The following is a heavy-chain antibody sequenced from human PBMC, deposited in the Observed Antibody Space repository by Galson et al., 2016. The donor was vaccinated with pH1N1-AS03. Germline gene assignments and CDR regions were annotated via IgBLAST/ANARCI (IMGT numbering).Heavy chain of an antibody. CDR1: GFAFSTYA. CDR2: ISGADLST. D-gene: IGHD5-18*01. J-gene: IGHJ4*02. CDR3: ANPRASGTTMVTRLDY. Sequence: LRLSCAASGFAFSTYAMSWVRQAPGKGLEWVSSISGADLSTYYADSVKGRFTVSRDNSKNTLYLQMNGLRAEDTAIYYCANPRASGTTMVTRLDYWGQGILVTVSS. V-gene: IGHV3-23*01.